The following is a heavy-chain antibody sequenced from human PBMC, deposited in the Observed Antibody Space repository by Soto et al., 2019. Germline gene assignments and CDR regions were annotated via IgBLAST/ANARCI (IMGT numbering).Heavy chain of an antibody. J-gene: IGHJ5*02. Sequence: PSETLSLTCAVYGGSFSGYYWSWIRQPPGKGLEWIGEINHIGGTNYDPSLNSRVTISLDTSKNQFTLRLSSVTAADTAVYHCAGGTWDLRFDPWGQGTLVTVSS. CDR2: INHIGGT. D-gene: IGHD1-26*01. CDR1: GGSFSGYY. CDR3: AGGTWDLRFDP. V-gene: IGHV4-34*01.